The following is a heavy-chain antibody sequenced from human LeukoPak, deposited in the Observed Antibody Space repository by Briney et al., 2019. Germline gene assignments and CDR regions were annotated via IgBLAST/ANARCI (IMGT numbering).Heavy chain of an antibody. D-gene: IGHD6-13*01. J-gene: IGHJ4*02. CDR1: GFTFSSYA. CDR2: ISGSGGST. V-gene: IGHV3-23*01. Sequence: PGGSLRLSCAASGFTFSSYAMSWVRQAPGKGLEWVSAISGSGGSTYYADSVKGRFTISRDNSKNTLYLQMNSLRAEDTAVYYCAKDQGYSSSWMAYYFDYWGQGTLVTVSS. CDR3: AKDQGYSSSWMAYYFDY.